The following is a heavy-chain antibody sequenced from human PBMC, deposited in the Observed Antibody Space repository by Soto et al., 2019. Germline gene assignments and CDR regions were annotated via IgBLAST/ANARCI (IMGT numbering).Heavy chain of an antibody. CDR3: ARDSSRGGAYYYYYGMDV. CDR2: IYYSGST. Sequence: PSETLSLTCTVSGGSISSGGYYWSWIRQHPGKGLEWIGYIYYSGSTYYNPSLKSRVTLSVDTSKNQFSLKLSSVTAADTAVYYCARDSSRGGAYYYYYGMDVWGQGTTVTVSS. J-gene: IGHJ6*02. D-gene: IGHD3-10*01. CDR1: GGSISSGGYY. V-gene: IGHV4-31*03.